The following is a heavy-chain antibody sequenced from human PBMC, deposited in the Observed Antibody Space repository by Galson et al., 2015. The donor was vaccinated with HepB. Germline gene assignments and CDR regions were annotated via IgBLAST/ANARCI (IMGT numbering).Heavy chain of an antibody. CDR2: ISWNSGSI. V-gene: IGHV3-9*01. CDR1: GFTFDDYA. CDR3: AKDIGSGAVSGGALGADY. D-gene: IGHD2-15*01. J-gene: IGHJ4*02. Sequence: SLRLSCAASGFTFDDYAMHWVRQAPGKGLEWVSGISWNSGSIGYADSVKGRFTISRDNAKNSLYLQMNSLRAEDTALYYCAKDIGSGAVSGGALGADYWGQGTLVTVSS.